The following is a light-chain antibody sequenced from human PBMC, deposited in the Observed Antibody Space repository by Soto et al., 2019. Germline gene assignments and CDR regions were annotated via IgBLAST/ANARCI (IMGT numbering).Light chain of an antibody. Sequence: QSALTQPRSVYGSPGQSVTISCTGTSSDVGTYNYVSWYQQHPGKAPKLMIYDVSKRPSGVPDRFSGSKSGNTASLTISGLQAEDEADYYCCSYAGSYVFGTGTKVTVL. V-gene: IGLV2-11*01. CDR1: SSDVGTYNY. CDR2: DVS. J-gene: IGLJ1*01. CDR3: CSYAGSYV.